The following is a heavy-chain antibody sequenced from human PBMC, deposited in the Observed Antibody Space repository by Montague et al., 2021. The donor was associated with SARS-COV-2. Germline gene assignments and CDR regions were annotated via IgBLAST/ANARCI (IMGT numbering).Heavy chain of an antibody. Sequence: SETLSLTCTVAGGSISSDYYWAWIRQPPGKGLEWIGSKSYSGTTYHNPSLKSRAAISVSTSQNEFSLELSPVTAADTAVYYCARARTRFSLIVVVIDTFDIWDQGTMVTVSS. D-gene: IGHD3-22*01. V-gene: IGHV4-39*07. CDR3: ARARTRFSLIVVVIDTFDI. CDR1: GGSISSDYY. J-gene: IGHJ3*02. CDR2: KSYSGTT.